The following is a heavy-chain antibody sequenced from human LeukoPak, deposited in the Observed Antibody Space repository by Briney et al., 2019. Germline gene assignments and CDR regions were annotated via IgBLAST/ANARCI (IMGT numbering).Heavy chain of an antibody. CDR3: ARDSGDGYNYWVLWRAHDY. CDR2: INPSGGST. J-gene: IGHJ4*02. D-gene: IGHD5-24*01. Sequence: GASVKVSCKASGYTFTSYYMHWVRQAPGQGLEWMGIINPSGGSTSYAQKFQGRVTMTRDMSTSTVYMELSRLRSDDTAVYYCARDSGDGYNYWVLWRAHDYWGQGTLVTVSS. V-gene: IGHV1-46*01. CDR1: GYTFTSYY.